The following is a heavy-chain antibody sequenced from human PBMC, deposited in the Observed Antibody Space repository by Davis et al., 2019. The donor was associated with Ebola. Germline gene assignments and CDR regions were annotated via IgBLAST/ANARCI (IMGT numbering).Heavy chain of an antibody. V-gene: IGHV3-7*03. CDR2: IKQDGSEK. J-gene: IGHJ4*02. CDR1: GFTFSSYW. D-gene: IGHD6-6*01. CDR3: AREALRSSREADY. Sequence: GESLKISCAASGFTFSSYWMSWVRQAPGKGLEWVANIKQDGSEKYYVDSVKGRFTISRDNAKNSLYLQMNSLRAEDTAVYYCAREALRSSREADYWGQGTLVTVSS.